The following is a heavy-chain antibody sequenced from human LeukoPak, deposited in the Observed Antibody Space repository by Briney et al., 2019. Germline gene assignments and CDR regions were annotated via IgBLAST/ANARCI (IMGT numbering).Heavy chain of an antibody. J-gene: IGHJ3*02. CDR1: GYTFTGYY. CDR3: AREARRRRYFDWLSEPDAFDI. V-gene: IGHV1-2*02. D-gene: IGHD3-9*01. CDR2: INPNSGGT. Sequence: ASVKVSCKASGYTFTGYYMHWVRQAPGQGLEWMGWINPNSGGTNYAQKFQGRVTMTRDTSISTAYMELSRLRSDDTAVYYCAREARRRRYFDWLSEPDAFDIWGQGTMVTVSS.